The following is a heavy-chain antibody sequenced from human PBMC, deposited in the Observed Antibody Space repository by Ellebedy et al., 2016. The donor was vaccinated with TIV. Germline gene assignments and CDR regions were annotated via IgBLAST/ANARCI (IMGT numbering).Heavy chain of an antibody. D-gene: IGHD1-26*01. J-gene: IGHJ4*02. CDR2: IVVGSGNT. V-gene: IGHV1-58*02. Sequence: AASVKVSCKASGFTFTSSAMQWVRQARGQRLEWIGWIVVGSGNTNYAQKFQERVTITRDMSTSTAYMELSSLRSEDTAVYYCAALYSGSYSIDYWGQGTLVTVSS. CDR3: AALYSGSYSIDY. CDR1: GFTFTSSA.